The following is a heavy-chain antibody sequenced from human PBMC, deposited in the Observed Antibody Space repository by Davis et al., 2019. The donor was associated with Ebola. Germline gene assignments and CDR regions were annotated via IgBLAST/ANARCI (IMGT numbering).Heavy chain of an antibody. V-gene: IGHV3-33*08. CDR2: IWYDGSNK. CDR3: ARDLGIF. Sequence: GESLKISCAASGFTFSSYSMNWVRQAPGKGLGWVAVIWYDGSNKYYADSVKGRFTISRDNSKNTLYLQMNSLRAEDTAVYYCARDLGIFGGQGTLVTVSS. J-gene: IGHJ4*02. D-gene: IGHD6-13*01. CDR1: GFTFSSYS.